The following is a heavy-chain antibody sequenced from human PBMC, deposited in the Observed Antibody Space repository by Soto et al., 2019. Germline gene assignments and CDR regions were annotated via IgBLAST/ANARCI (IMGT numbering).Heavy chain of an antibody. CDR1: GYTFTSYA. J-gene: IGHJ4*02. Sequence: ASVKVSCKASGYTFTSYAMHWVRQAPGQRLEWMGWINAGNGNTKYSQKFQGRVTITRDTSASTAYMELSSLRFEDTAVYYCATAGGIAAAGTIDYWGQGTLVTVSS. V-gene: IGHV1-3*01. CDR3: ATAGGIAAAGTIDY. D-gene: IGHD6-13*01. CDR2: INAGNGNT.